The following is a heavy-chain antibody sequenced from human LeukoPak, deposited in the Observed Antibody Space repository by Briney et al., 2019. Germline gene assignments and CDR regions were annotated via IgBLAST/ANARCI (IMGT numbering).Heavy chain of an antibody. D-gene: IGHD3-3*01. Sequence: PSETLSLTCTVSGGSISSGDYYWSWIRQPPGKGLEWIGYIYYSGSTYYNPSLKSRVTISVDTSKNQFSLKLSSVTAADTAVYYCARRWSGYSGPFDYWGQGTLVTVSS. CDR2: IYYSGST. V-gene: IGHV4-30-4*01. CDR3: ARRWSGYSGPFDY. J-gene: IGHJ4*02. CDR1: GGSISSGDYY.